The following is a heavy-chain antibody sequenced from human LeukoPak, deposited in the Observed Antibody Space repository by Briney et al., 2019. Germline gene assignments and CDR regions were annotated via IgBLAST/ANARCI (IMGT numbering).Heavy chain of an antibody. CDR1: GGTFSSYA. Sequence: SVKVSCKASGGTFSSYAISWVRQAPGQGLEWMGGIIPIFGTANYAQKFQGRVTITTDESTSTAYTELSSLRSEDTAVYYCATVRSGYYNWDYWGQGTLVTVSS. CDR2: IIPIFGTA. D-gene: IGHD3-22*01. CDR3: ATVRSGYYNWDY. J-gene: IGHJ4*02. V-gene: IGHV1-69*05.